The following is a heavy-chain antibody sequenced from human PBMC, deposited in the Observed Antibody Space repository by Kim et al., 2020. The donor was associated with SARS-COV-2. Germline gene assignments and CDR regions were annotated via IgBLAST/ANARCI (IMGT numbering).Heavy chain of an antibody. V-gene: IGHV1-2*06. Sequence: ASVKVSCKASGYTFTGYYMHWVRQAPGQGLEWMGRINPNSGGTNYAQKFQGRVTMTRDTSISTAYMELSRLRSDDTAVYYCARGLSLVDGMDVWGQGTTVTVSS. CDR3: ARGLSLVDGMDV. CDR2: INPNSGGT. CDR1: GYTFTGYY. J-gene: IGHJ6*02. D-gene: IGHD3-16*01.